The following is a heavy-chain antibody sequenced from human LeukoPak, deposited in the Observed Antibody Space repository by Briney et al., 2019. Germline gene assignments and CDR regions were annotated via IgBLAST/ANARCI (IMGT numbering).Heavy chain of an antibody. V-gene: IGHV1-2*02. CDR1: GYTFAAYY. CDR3: ARSQSDVLTGSPEY. CDR2: INPNTGGT. Sequence: VASVKVSCEASGYTFAAYYMHWVRQAPGQGLEWMGWINPNTGGTNYAQRFQGRVTITTDTSISTASMELSSLPSDGPAVYYCARSQSDVLTGSPEYWGQGTLVAVSS. D-gene: IGHD3-9*01. J-gene: IGHJ4*02.